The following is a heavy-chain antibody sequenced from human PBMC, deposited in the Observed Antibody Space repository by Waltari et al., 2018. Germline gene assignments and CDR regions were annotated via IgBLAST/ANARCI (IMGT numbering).Heavy chain of an antibody. V-gene: IGHV4-34*01. CDR2: INHSGGT. CDR1: GGSFSGYY. J-gene: IGHJ4*02. Sequence: QVQLQQWGAGLLKPSETLSLACAVYGGSFSGYYWSWIRQPPGKGLEGIGEINHSGGTNSNPSLKSRVTISVDTSKNQFSLKLSSVTAADTAVYYCARDSSGWYALGDDYWGQGTLVTVSS. D-gene: IGHD6-19*01. CDR3: ARDSSGWYALGDDY.